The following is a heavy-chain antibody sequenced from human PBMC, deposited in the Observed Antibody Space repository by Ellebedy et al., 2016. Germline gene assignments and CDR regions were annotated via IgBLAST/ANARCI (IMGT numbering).Heavy chain of an antibody. CDR3: ARAVTPAGPPNGAFDI. CDR1: GYTFTGYY. D-gene: IGHD2-2*01. Sequence: ASVKVSCXASGYTFTGYYMHWVRQAPGQGLEWMGWINPNSGGTNYAQKFQGRVTMTRDTSISTAYMELSRLRSDDTAVYYCARAVTPAGPPNGAFDIWGQGTMVTVSS. V-gene: IGHV1-2*02. CDR2: INPNSGGT. J-gene: IGHJ3*02.